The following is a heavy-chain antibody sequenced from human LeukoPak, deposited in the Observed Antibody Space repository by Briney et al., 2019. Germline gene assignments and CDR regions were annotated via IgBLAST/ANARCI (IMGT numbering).Heavy chain of an antibody. D-gene: IGHD5-18*01. CDR3: ARAGDTAMDYFDY. CDR2: INPNSGGT. CDR1: GYTFAGYY. Sequence: ASMKVSCKASGYTFAGYYMHWVRQAPGQGLEGMGWINPNSGGTNYAQKFQGRVTMTRDTSISTAYMELSRLRSDDTAVYYCARAGDTAMDYFDYWGQGTLVTVSS. J-gene: IGHJ4*02. V-gene: IGHV1-2*02.